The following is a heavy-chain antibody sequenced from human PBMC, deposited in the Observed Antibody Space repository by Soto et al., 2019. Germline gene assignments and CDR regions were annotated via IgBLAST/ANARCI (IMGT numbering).Heavy chain of an antibody. D-gene: IGHD3-3*01. CDR1: GFTFSSYA. CDR3: ARDVCGWRGYLDY. V-gene: IGHV3-23*01. CDR2: ISGSGGST. Sequence: PGGSLRLSCAASGFTFSSYAMSWVRQAPGKGLEWVSAISGSGGSTYYADSVKGRFTISRDNSKNTLYLQMNSLRAEDTAVYYCARDVCGWRGYLDYWGQGTLVTVSS. J-gene: IGHJ4*02.